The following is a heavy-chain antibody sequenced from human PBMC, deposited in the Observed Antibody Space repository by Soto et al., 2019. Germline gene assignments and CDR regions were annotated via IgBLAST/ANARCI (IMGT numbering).Heavy chain of an antibody. CDR2: IKSKTDGGTT. V-gene: IGHV3-15*01. Sequence: GGSLRLSCAASGFTFSNAWMSWVRQAPGKGLEWVGRIKSKTDGGTTDYAAPVKGRFTISRDDSKNTLYLQMNSLKTEDTAVYYCTTDHHYCSSTSCYHYFDYWGQGTLVTVSS. CDR3: TTDHHYCSSTSCYHYFDY. J-gene: IGHJ4*02. D-gene: IGHD2-2*01. CDR1: GFTFSNAW.